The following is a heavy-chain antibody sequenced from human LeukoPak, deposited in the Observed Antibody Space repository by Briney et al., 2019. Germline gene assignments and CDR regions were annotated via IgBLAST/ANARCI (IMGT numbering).Heavy chain of an antibody. CDR1: GGSISSSSYY. CDR3: ARASGMGGSSWPSYNWFDP. D-gene: IGHD6-13*01. Sequence: KSSETLSLTCTVSGGSISSSSYYWSWIRQPPGKGLEWIGYIYYSGSTYYNPSLKSRVTISVDTSKNQFSLKLSSVTAADTAVYYCARASGMGGSSWPSYNWFDPWGQGTLVTVSS. CDR2: IYYSGST. J-gene: IGHJ5*02. V-gene: IGHV4-30-4*01.